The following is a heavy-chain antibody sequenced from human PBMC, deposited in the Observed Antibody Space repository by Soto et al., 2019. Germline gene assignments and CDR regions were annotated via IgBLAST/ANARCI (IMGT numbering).Heavy chain of an antibody. D-gene: IGHD3-16*01. CDR2: IIPFFGTA. CDR3: ARTAPMDAGDKYYYDF. CDR1: GGTFSTFG. V-gene: IGHV1-69*13. J-gene: IGHJ4*02. Sequence: ASVKVSCKTSGGTFSTFGISWVRQAPGQGPGWMGGIIPFFGTAEYSQKFEDRITITADESTNTVYMDLRSLTSEDTAIYYCARTAPMDAGDKYYYDFWGQGALLTVSS.